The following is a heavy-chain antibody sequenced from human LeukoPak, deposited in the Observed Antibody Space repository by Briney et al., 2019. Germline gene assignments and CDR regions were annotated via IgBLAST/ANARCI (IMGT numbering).Heavy chain of an antibody. Sequence: PGGSLRLSCAASGFTFSSYTIHWVRQPPGKGLEWVAVISFDGSNKYYADSVKGRFTISRDNSKNTVYLQMRNLRVEHTAVYYCAKVVAGNIDYYFDYWGQGILVAVSS. D-gene: IGHD2/OR15-2a*01. CDR2: ISFDGSNK. CDR1: GFTFSSYT. V-gene: IGHV3-30-3*01. CDR3: AKVVAGNIDYYFDY. J-gene: IGHJ4*02.